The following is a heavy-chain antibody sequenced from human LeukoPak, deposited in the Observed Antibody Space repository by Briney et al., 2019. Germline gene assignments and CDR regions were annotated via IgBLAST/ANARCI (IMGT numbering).Heavy chain of an antibody. D-gene: IGHD3-16*02. CDR3: AKDGGRYRFDF. Sequence: GGSLRLSCTAPGFPFNAYNIHWIRQSPGRGLEWVSFIRNDETEIHYADFAKGRFTISRDRSKNSIYLQMNSLRPDDTALYYCAKDGGRYRFDFWGQGTMVTVSS. CDR2: IRNDETEI. CDR1: GFPFNAYN. V-gene: IGHV3-30*02. J-gene: IGHJ4*02.